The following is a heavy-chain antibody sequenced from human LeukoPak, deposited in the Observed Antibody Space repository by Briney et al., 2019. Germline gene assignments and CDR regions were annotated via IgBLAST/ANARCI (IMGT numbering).Heavy chain of an antibody. D-gene: IGHD1-20*01. CDR2: IRSEVRGGTT. J-gene: IGHJ4*02. CDR3: SRGLTGSQYYFDF. Sequence: GGSLRLSCITSGFSFGDSTLNWVRRPPGKGLEWVGLIRSEVRGGTTDYAASVKGRSTISRDDSKSIAYLQMNSLITEDTAVYFCSRGLTGSQYYFDFWGQGTLVTVSS. V-gene: IGHV3-49*04. CDR1: GFSFGDST.